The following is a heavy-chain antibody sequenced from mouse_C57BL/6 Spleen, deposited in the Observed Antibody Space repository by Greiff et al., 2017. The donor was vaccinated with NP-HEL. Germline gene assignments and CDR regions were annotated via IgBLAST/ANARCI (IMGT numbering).Heavy chain of an antibody. D-gene: IGHD1-2*01. Sequence: VKLQESGPGLVAPSQSLSITCTVSGFSFTSYGVSWVRQPPGKGLEWLGVIWGDGSTNYHSALISRLSISKDNSKSQVFLKLNSLQTDDTATYYCATITTPSPMDYWGQGTSVTVSS. CDR3: ATITTPSPMDY. CDR2: IWGDGST. V-gene: IGHV2-3*01. J-gene: IGHJ4*01. CDR1: GFSFTSYG.